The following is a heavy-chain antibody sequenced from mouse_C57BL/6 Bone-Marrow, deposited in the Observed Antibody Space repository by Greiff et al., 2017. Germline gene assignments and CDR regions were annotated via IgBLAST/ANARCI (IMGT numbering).Heavy chain of an antibody. D-gene: IGHD1-1*01. J-gene: IGHJ3*01. V-gene: IGHV1-18*01. CDR2: ISPNNGGT. CDR3: ARRASYLFAY. CDR1: GYTFTDYN. Sequence: VQLKQSGPELVKPGASVKIPCTASGYTFTDYNMDWVKQSHGKSLEWIGAISPNNGGTIYNQKFKGKATLTVYKSSSTAYMELRSLTSEDTAVYYCARRASYLFAYWGQGTLVTGSA.